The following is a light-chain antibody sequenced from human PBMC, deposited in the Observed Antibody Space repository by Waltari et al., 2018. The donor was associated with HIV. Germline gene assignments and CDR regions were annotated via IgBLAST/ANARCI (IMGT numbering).Light chain of an antibody. CDR1: QTINRN. CDR2: AAS. Sequence: IQMPQSPSSLSASVGDRVTITCRASQTINRNLNWYQQKVGKAPTLLIFAASMLQSGVPSRFSGSGSGTEVTLTISSLQPEDFATYYCQQSFSSPYTFGQGTKLEIK. J-gene: IGKJ2*01. CDR3: QQSFSSPYT. V-gene: IGKV1-39*01.